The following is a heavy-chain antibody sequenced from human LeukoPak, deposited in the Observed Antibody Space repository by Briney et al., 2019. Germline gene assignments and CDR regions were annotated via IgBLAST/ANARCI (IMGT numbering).Heavy chain of an antibody. V-gene: IGHV3-30*18. J-gene: IGHJ4*02. D-gene: IGHD6-13*01. CDR1: GYTFIDYG. CDR3: AKERRSSSWYFDH. CDR2: ISYDGGNK. Sequence: GGSLRLSCVSSGYTFIDYGMHWVRQAPGKGLDWVAVISYDGGNKHFADSVKGRFTISRDNSRNTLYLEMNSLRAEDTAVYYCAKERRSSSWYFDHWGQGTLVTVSS.